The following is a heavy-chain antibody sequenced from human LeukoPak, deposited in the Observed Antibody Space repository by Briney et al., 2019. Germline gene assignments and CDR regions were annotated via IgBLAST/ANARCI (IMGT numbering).Heavy chain of an antibody. CDR3: AKAPGAYYYDSSGYSYFDY. CDR1: GFTFDDYA. J-gene: IGHJ4*02. CDR2: ISWNSGSI. V-gene: IGHV3-9*01. D-gene: IGHD3-22*01. Sequence: GGSLRLSCAASGFTFDDYAMHWVRQAPGKGLEWVSGISWNSGSIGYADSVKGRFTIFRDNAKNSLYLQMNSLRAEDTALYYCAKAPGAYYYDSSGYSYFDYWGQGTLVTVSS.